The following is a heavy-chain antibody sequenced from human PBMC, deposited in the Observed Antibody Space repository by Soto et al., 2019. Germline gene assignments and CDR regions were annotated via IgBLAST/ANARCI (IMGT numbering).Heavy chain of an antibody. CDR2: ISSSGNII. D-gene: IGHD3-22*01. V-gene: IGHV3-11*01. CDR3: AKMSSENYYDPVFS. J-gene: IGHJ4*02. Sequence: QVQLVESGGGLVKTGGSLRIVCEASGLTSSDYYMSWVRQAPGRGLGWVSYISSSGNIIYYADSVKGRFTISRDNAKNSVYLQMNSLRAEDTALYFCAKMSSENYYDPVFSWGQGTLVTVSS. CDR1: GLTSSDYY.